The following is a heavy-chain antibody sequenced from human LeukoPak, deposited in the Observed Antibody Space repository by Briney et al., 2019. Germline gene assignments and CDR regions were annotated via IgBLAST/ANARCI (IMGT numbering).Heavy chain of an antibody. CDR3: AKRGNWGFFDY. CDR2: IYYSGST. CDR1: GGSISSYY. V-gene: IGHV4-59*08. Sequence: SETLSLTCTVSGGSISSYYWSWIRQPPGKGLEWIGYIYYSGSTNYNPSLKSRVTISVDTSKNQFSLKLNSVTAADTAVYYCAKRGNWGFFDYWGQGTLVTVSS. J-gene: IGHJ4*02. D-gene: IGHD7-27*01.